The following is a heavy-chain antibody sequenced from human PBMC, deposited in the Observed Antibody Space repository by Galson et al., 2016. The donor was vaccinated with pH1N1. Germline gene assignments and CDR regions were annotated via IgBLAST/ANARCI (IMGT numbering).Heavy chain of an antibody. D-gene: IGHD1-26*01. CDR1: GYSFTVYA. J-gene: IGHJ2*01. V-gene: IGHV5-10-1*01. CDR2: IDPNSTYI. Sequence: QSGAEVKKPGESLRISCQSSGYSFTVYAINWVRQVPGKGLEWMGRIDPNSTYINYSPSFQGLVTISLDKSLRTADLQSSSLKAPDIAVYYCATPPPRRLGASYWYFDLWGRGTLVTVSS. CDR3: ATPPPRRLGASYWYFDL.